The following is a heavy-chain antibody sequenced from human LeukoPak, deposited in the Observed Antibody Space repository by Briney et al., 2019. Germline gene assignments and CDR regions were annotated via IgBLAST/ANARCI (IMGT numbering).Heavy chain of an antibody. Sequence: SETLSLTCTVSGASISSYYWSWIRQPPGKGLEWIGYIYYSGSTNYNPSLESRVTISVDTSKNQFSLKLSSVTAADTAVYYCARGCDSSDYWGQGTLVTVSS. D-gene: IGHD3-22*01. CDR2: IYYSGST. J-gene: IGHJ4*02. V-gene: IGHV4-59*01. CDR3: ARGCDSSDY. CDR1: GASISSYY.